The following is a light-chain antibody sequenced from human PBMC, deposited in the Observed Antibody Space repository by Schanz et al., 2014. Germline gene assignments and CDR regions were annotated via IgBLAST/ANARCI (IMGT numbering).Light chain of an antibody. CDR2: DVY. CDR1: SSDVGAYNH. V-gene: IGLV2-14*03. Sequence: QSALTQPPSASGSPGQSVTISCTGTSSDVGAYNHVSWYQQHPGKAPKLIIYDVYNRPSGVSNRFSGSKSGNTASLTISGLQAEDEADYYCSSYTSSATLVFGGGTKLTVL. CDR3: SSYTSSATLV. J-gene: IGLJ3*02.